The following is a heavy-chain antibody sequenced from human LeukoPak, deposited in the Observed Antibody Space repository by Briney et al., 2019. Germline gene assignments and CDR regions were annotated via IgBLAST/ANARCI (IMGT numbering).Heavy chain of an antibody. CDR1: GGSISSSSYY. CDR3: ARTPYYYYHMDV. CDR2: IYYSGST. Sequence: SETLSLTCTVSGGSISSSSYYWGWIRQPPGKGLEWIGSIYYSGSTYYNPSLKSRVTISVNTSKNQFSLKLSSVTAADTAVYYCARTPYYYYHMDVWGKGTTVTVYS. V-gene: IGHV4-39*07. J-gene: IGHJ6*03.